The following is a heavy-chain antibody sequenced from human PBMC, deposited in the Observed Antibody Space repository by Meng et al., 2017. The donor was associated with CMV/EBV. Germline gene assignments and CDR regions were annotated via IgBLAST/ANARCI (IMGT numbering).Heavy chain of an antibody. Sequence: GESLKISCAASGFTFSSYSMNWVRQAPGKGLEWVSSISSSSSYIYYADSVKGRFTISRDNAKNSLYLQMNSLRAEDTAVYYCARLTYYDSSGFDYWGQGTLVTVSS. D-gene: IGHD3-22*01. J-gene: IGHJ4*02. CDR1: GFTFSSYS. CDR2: ISSSSSYI. V-gene: IGHV3-21*01. CDR3: ARLTYYDSSGFDY.